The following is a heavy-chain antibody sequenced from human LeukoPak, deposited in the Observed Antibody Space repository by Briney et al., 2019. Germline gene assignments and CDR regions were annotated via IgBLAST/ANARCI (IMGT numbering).Heavy chain of an antibody. Sequence: SETLSLTRAVYGGSFSGYYWSWIRQPPGKGLEWIGEINHSGSTNYNPSLKSRVTISVDTSKNQFSLKLSSVTAADTAVYYCVSFSSGWYGVYWGQGTLVTVSS. V-gene: IGHV4-34*01. D-gene: IGHD6-13*01. CDR1: GGSFSGYY. J-gene: IGHJ4*02. CDR2: INHSGST. CDR3: VSFSSGWYGVY.